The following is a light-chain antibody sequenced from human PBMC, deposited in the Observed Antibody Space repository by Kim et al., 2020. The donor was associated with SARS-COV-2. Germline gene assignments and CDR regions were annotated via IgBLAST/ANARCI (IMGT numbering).Light chain of an antibody. CDR1: QSVSSSY. CDR3: QQYGSSPWT. CDR2: GAS. V-gene: IGKV3-20*01. Sequence: SPGGRATLSCRASQSVSSSYLAWYQQKPGQAPRLLIYGASSRATGIPDRFSGSGSGTDFTLTISRLEPEDFAVYYCQQYGSSPWTFGQGTKVDIK. J-gene: IGKJ1*01.